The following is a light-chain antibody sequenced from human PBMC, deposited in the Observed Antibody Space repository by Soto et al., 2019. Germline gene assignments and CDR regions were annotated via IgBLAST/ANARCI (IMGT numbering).Light chain of an antibody. CDR2: EVS. CDR3: SSCAGSNNCARV. V-gene: IGLV2-8*01. CDR1: SSDVGGYNY. J-gene: IGLJ2*01. Sequence: QSALTQPPSASGSPGQSVTISCTGTSSDVGGYNYVSWYQQHPGKAPKLMIYEVSKRPSGVPDRFSGSKSGNTASLTVSGLQAEDEADYYCSSCAGSNNCARVFGGGTKLTVL.